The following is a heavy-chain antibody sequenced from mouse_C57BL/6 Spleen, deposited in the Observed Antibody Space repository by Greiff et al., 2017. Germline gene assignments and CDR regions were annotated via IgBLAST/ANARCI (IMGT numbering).Heavy chain of an antibody. CDR3: ARKKDYGYDLDYAMDY. V-gene: IGHV1-81*01. CDR1: GYTFTSYG. D-gene: IGHD2-2*01. CDR2: IYPRSGNT. J-gene: IGHJ4*01. Sequence: LVESGAELARPGASVKLSCKASGYTFTSYGISWVKQRTGQGLEWIGEIYPRSGNTYYNEKFKGKATLTADKSSSTAYMELRSLTSEDSAVYFCARKKDYGYDLDYAMDYWGQGTSVTVSS.